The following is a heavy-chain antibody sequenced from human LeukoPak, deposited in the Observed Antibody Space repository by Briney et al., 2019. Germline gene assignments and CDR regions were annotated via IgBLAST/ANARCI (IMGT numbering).Heavy chain of an antibody. CDR1: GFTFSSYS. D-gene: IGHD3-10*01. J-gene: IGHJ5*02. CDR3: ARVILYGSGSYSFDP. Sequence: GGSLRLSCAASGFTFSSYSMNWVRQAPGKGLEWVSSISSSSSYIYYADSVKGRFTISRDNAKNSLCLQMNSLRAEDTAVYYCARVILYGSGSYSFDPWGQGTLVTVSS. CDR2: ISSSSSYI. V-gene: IGHV3-21*01.